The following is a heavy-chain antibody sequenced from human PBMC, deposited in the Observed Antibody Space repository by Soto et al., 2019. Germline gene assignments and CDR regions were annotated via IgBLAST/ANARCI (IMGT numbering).Heavy chain of an antibody. D-gene: IGHD6-6*01. CDR1: GYSFANYG. V-gene: IGHV1-18*01. J-gene: IGHJ5*02. Sequence: QVQLVQSGVEVKKPGASVKVSCKTSGYSFANYGINWVRQAPGQGLEWMGWINTDTGNTVYAQTFQGRVTMTTDTSTSTVFMDLRSLRTADTAVYYCARDLMYTSSPDSWFDPWGQGTLVTVSS. CDR3: ARDLMYTSSPDSWFDP. CDR2: INTDTGNT.